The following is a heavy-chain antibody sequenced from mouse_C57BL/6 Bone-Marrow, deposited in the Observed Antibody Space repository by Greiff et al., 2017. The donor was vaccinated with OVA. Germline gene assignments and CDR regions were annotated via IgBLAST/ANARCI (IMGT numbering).Heavy chain of an antibody. CDR3: ARGWDGYYDYAMDY. J-gene: IGHJ4*01. D-gene: IGHD2-3*01. Sequence: VQLKESGPGLVKPSQSLSLTCSVTGYSITSGYYWNWIRQFPGNKLEWMGYISYDGSNNYNPSLKNRISITRDTSKNQFFLKLNSVTTEDTATYYCARGWDGYYDYAMDYWGQGTSVTVSS. CDR2: ISYDGSN. CDR1: GYSITSGYY. V-gene: IGHV3-6*01.